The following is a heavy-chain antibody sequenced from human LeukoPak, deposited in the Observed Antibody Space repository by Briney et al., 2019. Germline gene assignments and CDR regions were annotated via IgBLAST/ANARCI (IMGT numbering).Heavy chain of an antibody. V-gene: IGHV3-20*04. Sequence: GGSLRLSCAASGFTFEGYGMSWVRQGPGKGLEWVSGINWNGGSTGYADSVKGRFTISRDNAKNSLYLQMNSLRAEDTAVYYCARNLYSSSSSPIDYWGQGTLVTVSS. D-gene: IGHD6-6*01. CDR2: INWNGGST. CDR1: GFTFEGYG. CDR3: ARNLYSSSSSPIDY. J-gene: IGHJ4*02.